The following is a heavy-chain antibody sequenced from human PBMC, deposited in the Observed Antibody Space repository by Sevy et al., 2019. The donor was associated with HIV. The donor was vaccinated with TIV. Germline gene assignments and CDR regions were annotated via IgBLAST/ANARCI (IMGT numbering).Heavy chain of an antibody. V-gene: IGHV3-30*18. CDR3: AKEESDIVVGVAATDGDYEGFYFDY. CDR1: GFTFSSYG. Sequence: GGSLRPSCAASGFTFSSYGMHWVRQAPGKGLEWVAVISYDGSNKYYADSVKGRFTISRDNSKNRLYLQRNSLRAEDTALDYFAKEESDIVVGVAATDGDYEGFYFDYWGQGTLVTVSS. D-gene: IGHD2-15*01. CDR2: ISYDGSNK. J-gene: IGHJ4*02.